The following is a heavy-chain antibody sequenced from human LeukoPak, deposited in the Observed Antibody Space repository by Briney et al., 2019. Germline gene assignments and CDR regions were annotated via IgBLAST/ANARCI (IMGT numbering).Heavy chain of an antibody. Sequence: GGSLRLSCAASGFTFSGSAMHWVRQASGKGLEWVGRIRSRANSYATAYAASVKGRFTISRDESKNTSYLQMNSLKTEDTAVYDCTIRSGGSGATVDITGQGTMVTVSS. CDR3: TIRSGGSGATVDI. CDR1: GFTFSGSA. D-gene: IGHD2-15*01. V-gene: IGHV3-73*01. J-gene: IGHJ3*02. CDR2: IRSRANSYAT.